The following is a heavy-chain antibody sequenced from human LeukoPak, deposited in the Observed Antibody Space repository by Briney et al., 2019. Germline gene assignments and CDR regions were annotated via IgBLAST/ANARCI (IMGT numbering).Heavy chain of an antibody. CDR1: GGSISSYY. V-gene: IGHV4-34*01. CDR2: INHSGST. D-gene: IGHD5-18*01. J-gene: IGHJ3*02. CDR3: ARGGPGGYSYGYRPRAFDI. Sequence: PSETLSLTCTVSGGSISSYYWSWIRQPPGKGLEWIGEINHSGSTNYNPSLKSRVTISVDTSKNQFSLKLSSVTAADTAVYYCARGGPGGYSYGYRPRAFDIWGQGTMVTVSS.